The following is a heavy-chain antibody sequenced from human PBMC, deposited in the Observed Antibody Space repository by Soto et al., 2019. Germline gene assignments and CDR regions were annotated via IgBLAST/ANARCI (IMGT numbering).Heavy chain of an antibody. CDR1: GYTFTSYH. D-gene: IGHD3-3*01. CDR2: MNPNSGNT. Sequence: ASVKVSCKASGYTFTSYHINWVRQATGQGLEWMGWMNPNSGNTGYAQKFQGRVTMTRNTSISTAYMELSSLRSEDTAVYYCARAGGITIFGVVIKNYYYYGMDVWGQGTTVTVSS. V-gene: IGHV1-8*01. CDR3: ARAGGITIFGVVIKNYYYYGMDV. J-gene: IGHJ6*02.